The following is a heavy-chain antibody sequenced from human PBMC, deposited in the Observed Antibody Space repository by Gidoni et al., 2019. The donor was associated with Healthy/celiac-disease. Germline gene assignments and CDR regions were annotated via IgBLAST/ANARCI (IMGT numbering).Heavy chain of an antibody. D-gene: IGHD1-1*01. CDR1: GFTFSSYA. J-gene: IGHJ4*02. CDR3: AKVERSYFDY. Sequence: EVQLLESGGGLVQPGGSLRLSCPASGFTFSSYALSGVRQAPGKGLEWVSAISGSGGSTYYADSVKGRFTISRDNSKNTLYLQMNSLRAEDTAVYYCAKVERSYFDYWGQGTLVTVSS. V-gene: IGHV3-23*01. CDR2: ISGSGGST.